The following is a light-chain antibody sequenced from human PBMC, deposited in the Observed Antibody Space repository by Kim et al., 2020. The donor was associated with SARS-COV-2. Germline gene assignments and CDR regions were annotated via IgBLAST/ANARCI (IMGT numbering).Light chain of an antibody. Sequence: SYELTQPPSVSVSPGQTASITCSGDKLGDKYASWYQQKPGQSPEVVIFRDNRRPSGIPERFSGSNSGNTATLTISGTQAMDEADYYCQAWDSSIYVFGTGTKVTVL. CDR2: RDN. CDR1: KLGDKY. CDR3: QAWDSSIYV. V-gene: IGLV3-1*01. J-gene: IGLJ1*01.